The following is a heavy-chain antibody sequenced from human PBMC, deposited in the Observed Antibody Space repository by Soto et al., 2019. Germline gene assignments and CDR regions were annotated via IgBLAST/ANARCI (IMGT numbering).Heavy chain of an antibody. Sequence: QVQLVESGGGVVQPGRSLRLSCAASGFTFSSYGMHWVRQTPGKGLKWVAVIRYDGSNKYYADSVKGRFTISRDNSKNTLYLLMKSLRAEDTAVYYCARSLVDESSGYYSNPVYNYGMDVWGQGTTVTVSS. V-gene: IGHV3-33*01. D-gene: IGHD3-22*01. J-gene: IGHJ6*02. CDR1: GFTFSSYG. CDR2: IRYDGSNK. CDR3: ARSLVDESSGYYSNPVYNYGMDV.